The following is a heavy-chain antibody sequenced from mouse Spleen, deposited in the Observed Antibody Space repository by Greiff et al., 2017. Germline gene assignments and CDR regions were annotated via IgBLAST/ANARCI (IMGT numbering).Heavy chain of an antibody. CDR3: ATESRDYDVDWFAY. V-gene: IGHV1-18*01. J-gene: IGHJ3*01. CDR1: GYTFTDYN. Sequence: EVQLQQSGPELVKPGASVKIPCKASGYTFTDYNMDWVKQSHGKSLEWIGDINPNNGGTIYNQKFKGKATLTVDKSSSTAYMELRSLTSEDTAVYYCATESRDYDVDWFAYWGQGTLVTVSA. D-gene: IGHD2-4*01. CDR2: INPNNGGT.